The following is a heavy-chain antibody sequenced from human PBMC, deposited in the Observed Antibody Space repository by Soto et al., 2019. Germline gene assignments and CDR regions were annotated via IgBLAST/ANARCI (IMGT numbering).Heavy chain of an antibody. CDR2: ISGSGGST. V-gene: IGHV3-23*01. Sequence: SLRLSCAASGFTFSSYAMSWVRQAPGKVLEWVSAISGSGGSTYYADSVKGRFTISRDNSKNTLYLQMNSLRAEDTAVYYCAKAFLDLITSFGVGPGYGMEVCRQGPTVIASS. CDR1: GFTFSSYA. J-gene: IGHJ6*02. D-gene: IGHD3-3*01. CDR3: AKAFLDLITSFGVGPGYGMEV.